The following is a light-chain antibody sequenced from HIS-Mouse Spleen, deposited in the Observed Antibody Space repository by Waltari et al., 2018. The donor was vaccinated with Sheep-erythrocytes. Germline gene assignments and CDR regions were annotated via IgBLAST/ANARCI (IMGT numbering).Light chain of an antibody. J-gene: IGLJ2*01. V-gene: IGLV1-44*01. CDR1: SSNIGSNT. Sequence: QSVLTQPPSASGTPGPRVTIPCSGSSSNIGSNTVHWYQQLPGTAPKLLIYSNNQRPSGVPDRFSGSKSGTSASLAISGLQSEDEADYYCAAWDDSLNGVVFGGGTKLTVL. CDR3: AAWDDSLNGVV. CDR2: SNN.